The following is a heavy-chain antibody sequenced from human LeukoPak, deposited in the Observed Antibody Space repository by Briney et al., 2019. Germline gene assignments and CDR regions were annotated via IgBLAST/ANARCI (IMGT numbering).Heavy chain of an antibody. CDR2: IWYDGSNK. D-gene: IGHD6-19*01. J-gene: IGHJ4*02. CDR1: GFTFSSYG. Sequence: GGALRLSCSASGFTFSSYGMHLGRQAPGKGVGGGAVIWYDGSNKYYADSVKGRFTISRDNSKDTLYLQMNSLRAEDTAVYYCARDRGSGWYYFDYWGQGTLVTVSS. CDR3: ARDRGSGWYYFDY. V-gene: IGHV3-33*01.